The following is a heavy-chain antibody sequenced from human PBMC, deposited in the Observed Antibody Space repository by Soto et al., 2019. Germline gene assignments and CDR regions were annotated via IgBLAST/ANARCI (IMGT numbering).Heavy chain of an antibody. CDR3: ARVGSITMAGRYHYGMDV. D-gene: IGHD3-10*01. J-gene: IGHJ6*02. CDR2: IYPGDSDT. V-gene: IGHV5-51*01. CDR1: GYSFTSYW. Sequence: PGESLEISCKGSGYSFTSYWIGWVRQMPGKGLEWMGIIYPGDSDTRYSPSFQGQAAISADKSISTAYLQWSSLKASDTAMYYCARVGSITMAGRYHYGMDVWGQGTTVTVSS.